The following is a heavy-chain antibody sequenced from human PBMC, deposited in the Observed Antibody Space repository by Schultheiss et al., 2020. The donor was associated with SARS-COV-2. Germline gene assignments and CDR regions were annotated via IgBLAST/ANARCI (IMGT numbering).Heavy chain of an antibody. D-gene: IGHD3-22*01. CDR3: ARIIRYYYDSSGYYYKAYYFDY. CDR1: GFSLSTSGVG. CDR2: IYWNDDK. Sequence: SGPTLVKPTQTLTLTCTFSGFSLSTSGVGVGWIRQPPGKALEWLALIYWNDDKRYSPSLKSRLTITKDTSKNQVVLTMTNMDPVDTATYYCARIIRYYYDSSGYYYKAYYFDYWGQGTLVTVSS. J-gene: IGHJ4*02. V-gene: IGHV2-5*01.